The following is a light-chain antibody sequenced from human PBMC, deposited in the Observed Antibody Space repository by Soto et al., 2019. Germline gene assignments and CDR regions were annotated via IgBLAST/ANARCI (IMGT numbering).Light chain of an antibody. Sequence: QSVLTQPPSASGTPGQRVTISCSGSSSNIGSNTVNCYQQLPGTAPKLLIYSNNQRTSGVPDRCSGSKSGTSAALAISGLHSEDEADYYCAAWYDSLNGVVFGGGTKLTVL. CDR3: AAWYDSLNGVV. CDR1: SSNIGSNT. J-gene: IGLJ2*01. V-gene: IGLV1-44*01. CDR2: SNN.